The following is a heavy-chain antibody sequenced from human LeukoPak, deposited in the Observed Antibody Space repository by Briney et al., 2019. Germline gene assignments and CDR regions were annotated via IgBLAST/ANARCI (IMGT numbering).Heavy chain of an antibody. CDR1: GFTFSSYA. CDR3: ARDGTTSSWVSYNWFDS. D-gene: IGHD1-7*01. V-gene: IGHV3-23*01. CDR2: ISGSGGST. Sequence: PGGSLRLSCAASGFTFSSYAMSWVRQAPGKGLEWVSAISGSGGSTYYADSVKGRFTISRDNSKNTLYLQMNSLRAEGTAIYYCARDGTTSSWVSYNWFDSWGQGSLVTVSS. J-gene: IGHJ5*01.